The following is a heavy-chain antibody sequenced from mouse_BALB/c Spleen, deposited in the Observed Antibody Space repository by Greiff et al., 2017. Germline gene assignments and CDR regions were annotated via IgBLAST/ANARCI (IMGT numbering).Heavy chain of an antibody. D-gene: IGHD2-3*01. Sequence: EVQLQESGPELVKPGASVKISCKASGYSFTGYFMNWVKQSHGKSLEWIGRINPYNGDTFYNQKFKGKATLTVDKSSSTAHMELLSLTSEDSAVYYCGRAYDGYSDAMDYWGQGTSVTVSS. J-gene: IGHJ4*01. CDR1: GYSFTGYF. V-gene: IGHV1-37*01. CDR3: GRAYDGYSDAMDY. CDR2: INPYNGDT.